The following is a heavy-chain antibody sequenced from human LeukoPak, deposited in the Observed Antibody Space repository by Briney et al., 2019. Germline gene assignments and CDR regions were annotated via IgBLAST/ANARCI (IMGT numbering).Heavy chain of an antibody. CDR1: GFTFSSYG. D-gene: IGHD3-9*01. CDR3: ARGILTGQYYYYGMDV. Sequence: GGSLRLSCAASGFTFSSYGMHWVRQAPGKGLEWVAVIPYDGSNKYYADSVKGRFTISRDNSKNTLYLQMNSLRAEDTAVYYCARGILTGQYYYYGMDVWGQGTTVTVSS. CDR2: IPYDGSNK. J-gene: IGHJ6*02. V-gene: IGHV3-30*19.